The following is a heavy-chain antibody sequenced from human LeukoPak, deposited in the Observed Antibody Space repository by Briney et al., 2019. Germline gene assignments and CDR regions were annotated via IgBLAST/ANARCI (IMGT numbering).Heavy chain of an antibody. CDR3: AKALAAAGLYGMDV. J-gene: IGHJ6*02. V-gene: IGHV3-23*01. CDR1: GFTFSSYA. CDR2: ISGSGGST. Sequence: PGGSLRLSCAASGFTFSSYAMSWVRQAPGKGLEWVSAISGSGGSTYYADSVKGRFTISRDNSKNTLYLQMNSLRAEDTAVYYCAKALAAAGLYGMDVWGQGTTVTVSS. D-gene: IGHD6-13*01.